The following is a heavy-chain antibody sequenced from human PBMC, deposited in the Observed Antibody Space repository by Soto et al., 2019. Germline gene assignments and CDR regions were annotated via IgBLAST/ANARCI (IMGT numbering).Heavy chain of an antibody. V-gene: IGHV3-23*01. CDR2: ITSSGGLT. J-gene: IGHJ3*01. CDR3: ARDTGTYRFDAFDV. CDR1: GFRFDSHA. D-gene: IGHD1-26*01. Sequence: EVQLLESGGGLVQPGGSLRLSCLVSGFRFDSHAMNWVRQAPGRGLEWVSRITSSGGLTDYADSVKGRFTVSRDNSKNTLYLQINSLRVDDTAIYYCARDTGTYRFDAFDVWGQGTMVTVSS.